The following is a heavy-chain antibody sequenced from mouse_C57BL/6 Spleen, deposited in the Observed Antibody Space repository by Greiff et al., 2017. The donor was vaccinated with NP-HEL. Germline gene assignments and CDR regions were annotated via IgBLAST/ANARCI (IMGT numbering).Heavy chain of an antibody. CDR2: IYPGDGDT. CDR1: GYAFSSSW. CDR3: ARSGYGYPYAMDY. V-gene: IGHV1-82*01. J-gene: IGHJ4*01. Sequence: QVQLQQSGPELVKPGASVKISCKASGYAFSSSWMNWVKQRPGKGLEWIGRIYPGDGDTNYNGKFKGKATLTADKSSSTAYMQLSSLTSEDSAVYFCARSGYGYPYAMDYWGQGTSVTVSS. D-gene: IGHD2-2*01.